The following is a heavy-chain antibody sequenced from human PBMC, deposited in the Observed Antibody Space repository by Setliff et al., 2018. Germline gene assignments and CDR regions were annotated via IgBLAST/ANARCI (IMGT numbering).Heavy chain of an antibody. Sequence: GGSLRLSCAASGFRFNIYWMTWVRQAPGKGLEWVANIERDGSEKSYVDSVKGRFTISRDNAKNSVYLEMNSLRAEDTAVYYCARLVMRGTIDFLDNWGRGTLVTVSS. CDR2: IERDGSEK. V-gene: IGHV3-7*03. CDR1: GFRFNIYW. J-gene: IGHJ4*02. D-gene: IGHD1-7*01. CDR3: ARLVMRGTIDFLDN.